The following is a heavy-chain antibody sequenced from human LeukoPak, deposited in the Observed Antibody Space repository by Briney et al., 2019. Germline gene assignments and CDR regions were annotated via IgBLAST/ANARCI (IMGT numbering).Heavy chain of an antibody. Sequence: SWVRRAPGKGLEWIGYIYYSGSTNYNPSLKSRVTISVDTSKNQFSLKLSSVTAADTAVYYCARDNYSGYDQWGQGTLVTVSS. V-gene: IGHV4-59*01. J-gene: IGHJ4*02. D-gene: IGHD5-12*01. CDR3: ARDNYSGYDQ. CDR2: IYYSGST.